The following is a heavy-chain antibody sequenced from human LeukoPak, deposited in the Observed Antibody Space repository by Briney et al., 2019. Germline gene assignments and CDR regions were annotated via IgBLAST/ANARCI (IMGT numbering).Heavy chain of an antibody. V-gene: IGHV3-21*01. D-gene: IGHD3-22*01. CDR2: ISSSSSYI. Sequence: GGSVRLSCAASGFTFSTYSMNWVRQAPGKGLEWVSSISSSSSYIYYADSVKGRFTISRDNAKKSVYLQMNSLRAEDTAVYYCAKERIPYYYDSSEGFDYWGQGTLVTVSS. CDR1: GFTFSTYS. J-gene: IGHJ4*02. CDR3: AKERIPYYYDSSEGFDY.